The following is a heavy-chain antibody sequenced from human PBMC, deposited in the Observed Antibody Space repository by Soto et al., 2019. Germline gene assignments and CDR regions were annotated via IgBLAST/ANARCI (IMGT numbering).Heavy chain of an antibody. CDR1: GFAFSTYE. Sequence: EVQLVESGGGLVQPGGSLRLSCSASGFAFSTYEMNWVHQAPGKGLEWVSYISSTGNTMYYVDSVKGRFTISRDNAKNSLYLQMNSLRVEDTAIYYCARDGVALLDGAMDVWGQGTTVTVSS. J-gene: IGHJ6*02. V-gene: IGHV3-48*03. D-gene: IGHD3-3*02. CDR2: ISSTGNTM. CDR3: ARDGVALLDGAMDV.